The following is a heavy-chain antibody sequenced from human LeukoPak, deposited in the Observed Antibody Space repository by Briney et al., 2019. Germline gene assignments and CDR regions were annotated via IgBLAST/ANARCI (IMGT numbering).Heavy chain of an antibody. CDR3: ARYYRGNSGFDR. CDR1: GGSISNYY. V-gene: IGHV4-59*01. D-gene: IGHD4-23*01. J-gene: IGHJ4*02. Sequence: SETLSLTCTVSGGSISNYYWSWIRQPPGKGLEWIGYIHNSGSTNYNPSLKSRVTISIDTSRNQFSLKLSSVTAADTAMFYCARYYRGNSGFDRWGQGTLVTVGS. CDR2: IHNSGST.